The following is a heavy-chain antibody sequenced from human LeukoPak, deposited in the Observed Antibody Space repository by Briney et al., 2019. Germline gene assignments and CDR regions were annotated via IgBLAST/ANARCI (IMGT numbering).Heavy chain of an antibody. CDR3: ARDKMFTDAFDI. Sequence: SQTLSLTCSVSGGSISSGSYYWNWIRQPAGKGLEWIGRFYTSGSTNYNPSLKSRLTMSLDTSTNQFSLKLSSVTAADTAVYYCARDKMFTDAFDIWGQGTMVTVSS. CDR2: FYTSGST. D-gene: IGHD3-10*02. V-gene: IGHV4-61*02. J-gene: IGHJ3*02. CDR1: GGSISSGSYY.